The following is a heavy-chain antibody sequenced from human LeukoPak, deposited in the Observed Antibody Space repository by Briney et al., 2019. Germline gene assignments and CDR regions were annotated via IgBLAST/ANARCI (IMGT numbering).Heavy chain of an antibody. D-gene: IGHD4/OR15-4a*01. CDR3: AKDTHSNGKQEY. CDR1: GFTFSSYA. Sequence: PGGSLRLSCAASGFTFSSYAMSWVRQAPGKGLEWVSAISGSCGSTYYADSVKGRFTISRDNSKNTLYLQMNSLRAEDTAVYYCAKDTHSNGKQEYWGQGTLVTVSS. CDR2: ISGSCGST. J-gene: IGHJ4*02. V-gene: IGHV3-23*01.